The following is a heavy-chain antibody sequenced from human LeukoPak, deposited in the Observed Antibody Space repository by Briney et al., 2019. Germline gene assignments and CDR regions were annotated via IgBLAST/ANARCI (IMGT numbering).Heavy chain of an antibody. V-gene: IGHV3-21*01. CDR1: GFTVSSYT. D-gene: IGHD6-13*01. Sequence: SGGSLRLSCAASGFTVSSYTMNWVRQAPGKGLEWVSSISGSSRHKYYADSVKGRFTISRDNAKNSLYLQMNSLRAEDTAVYYCARTANFAAGYYIDYWGQGTLVTVSS. CDR3: ARTANFAAGYYIDY. J-gene: IGHJ4*02. CDR2: ISGSSRHK.